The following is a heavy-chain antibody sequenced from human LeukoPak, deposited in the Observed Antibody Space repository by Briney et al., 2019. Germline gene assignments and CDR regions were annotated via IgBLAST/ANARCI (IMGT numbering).Heavy chain of an antibody. CDR3: ARADDSSGSFDY. D-gene: IGHD3-22*01. Sequence: SQTLSLTCTVSGGSISSGDYYWSWIRQPPGKGLEWIGYIYYSGSTNYNPSLKSRVTISVDTSKNQFSLKLSSVTAADTAVYYCARADDSSGSFDYWGQGTLVTVSS. V-gene: IGHV4-61*08. CDR1: GGSISSGDYY. J-gene: IGHJ4*02. CDR2: IYYSGST.